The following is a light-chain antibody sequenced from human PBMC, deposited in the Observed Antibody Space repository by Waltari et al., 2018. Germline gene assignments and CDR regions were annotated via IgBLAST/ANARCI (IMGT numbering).Light chain of an antibody. CDR2: KAS. Sequence: DNQMTQSPFILCASVGARVTITCRASPGISKWVAWFQPKPGKAPKLLIYKASTLESGVPSRFSGSGSGTEFTLTISSLQPDDFATYYCQQYNSYSLLTFGGGTKVEIK. CDR3: QQYNSYSLLT. V-gene: IGKV1-5*03. J-gene: IGKJ4*01. CDR1: PGISKW.